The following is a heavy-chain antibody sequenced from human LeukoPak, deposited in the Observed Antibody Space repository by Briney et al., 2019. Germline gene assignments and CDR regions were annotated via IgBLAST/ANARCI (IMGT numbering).Heavy chain of an antibody. CDR3: ERGRVVVVPAAIPPVNWYFDL. J-gene: IGHJ2*01. CDR2: INPNSGGT. V-gene: IGHV1-2*02. D-gene: IGHD2-2*02. CDR1: GYTFTGYY. Sequence: ASVKVSCKASGYTFTGYYMHWVRQAPGQGLEWMGWINPNSGGTNYAQKFQGRGTMTRDRSISTAYMELSRMRSDETDVYYCERGRVVVVPAAIPPVNWYFDLWGRGTLVTVSS.